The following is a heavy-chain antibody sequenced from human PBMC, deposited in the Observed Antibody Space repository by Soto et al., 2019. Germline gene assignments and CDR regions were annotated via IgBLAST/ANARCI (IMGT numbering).Heavy chain of an antibody. CDR2: INPNSGGT. Sequence: ASVKVSCKASGYTFTGYYMHWVRQAPGQGLEWMGWINPNSGGTNYAQKFQGWVTMTRDTSISTAYMELSRLRSDDTAVYYCARGGLGFGETHLYGMDVWGQGTTVTVSS. V-gene: IGHV1-2*04. CDR1: GYTFTGYY. J-gene: IGHJ6*02. D-gene: IGHD3-10*01. CDR3: ARGGLGFGETHLYGMDV.